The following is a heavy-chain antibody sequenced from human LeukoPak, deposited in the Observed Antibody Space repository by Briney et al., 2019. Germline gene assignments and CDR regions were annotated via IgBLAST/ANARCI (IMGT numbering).Heavy chain of an antibody. CDR3: ARDSVWEPDDAFDI. V-gene: IGHV3-74*01. D-gene: IGHD1-26*01. CDR1: GFTFSSYW. Sequence: PGGSLRLSCAASGFTFSSYWMHWVRQAPGKGLMWVSHINTDGSTTSYADSVKGRFTISRDNAKNTLFLQMNSLRAEDTAVYYCARDSVWEPDDAFDIWGQGTMVTVSS. CDR2: INTDGSTT. J-gene: IGHJ3*02.